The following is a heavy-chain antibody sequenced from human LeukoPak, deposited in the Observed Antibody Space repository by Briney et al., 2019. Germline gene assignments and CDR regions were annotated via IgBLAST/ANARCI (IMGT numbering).Heavy chain of an antibody. V-gene: IGHV3-7*01. CDR1: GGSFSDYS. J-gene: IGHJ4*02. Sequence: TSETLSLTCAVYGGSFSDYSWTWIRQPPGKGLEWVANIKQDGSEKDYVDSVKGRFTISRDNAKNSMYLQMKSLRAADTAVYYYARVSSLAVAGFFDYWGQGILITVSS. CDR3: ARVSSLAVAGFFDY. D-gene: IGHD6-19*01. CDR2: IKQDGSEK.